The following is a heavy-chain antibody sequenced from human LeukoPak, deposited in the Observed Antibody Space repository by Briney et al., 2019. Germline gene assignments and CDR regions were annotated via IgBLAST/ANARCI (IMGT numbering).Heavy chain of an antibody. D-gene: IGHD3-3*01. CDR2: INHSGST. CDR1: GGSFSGYY. CDR3: ARSTIFGVA. V-gene: IGHV4-34*01. J-gene: IGHJ5*02. Sequence: PSETLSLTCALCGGSFSGYYWSWIRQPPGKGLEGIGEINHSGSTNYNPSLKSRVTISVDTSNNQFSLKLSSVTAADTAVYYCARSTIFGVAWGQGTLVTVS.